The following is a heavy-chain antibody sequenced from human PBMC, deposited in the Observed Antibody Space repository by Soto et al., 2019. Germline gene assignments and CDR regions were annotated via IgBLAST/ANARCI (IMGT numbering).Heavy chain of an antibody. Sequence: QVQLVESGGGVVQPGRSRTLSCAASGFAFGRYGMHWVRQAPGKGLEWVAVVSYDGSTTYNADSVKGRFTISRDNSKSALFLRMNSLLGDDTGVYYCAKGMEEEAVQDSWGQGILVIVSS. CDR3: AKGMEEEAVQDS. V-gene: IGHV3-30*18. D-gene: IGHD1-1*01. CDR2: VSYDGSTT. CDR1: GFAFGRYG. J-gene: IGHJ5*01.